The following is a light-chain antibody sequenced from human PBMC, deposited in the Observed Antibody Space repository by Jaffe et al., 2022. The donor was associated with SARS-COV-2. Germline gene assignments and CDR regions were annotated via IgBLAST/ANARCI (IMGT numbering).Light chain of an antibody. J-gene: IGKJ5*01. CDR2: DAS. CDR1: QGISSS. Sequence: DIQLTQSPSFLSASVGDRVTITCRASQGISSSLTWYQQKPGKAPNLLIYDASTLQSGVPSRFSGSGSGTEFTLTISSLQPEDFATYYCQQRNSYPITFGQGTRLEIK. V-gene: IGKV1-9*01. CDR3: QQRNSYPIT.